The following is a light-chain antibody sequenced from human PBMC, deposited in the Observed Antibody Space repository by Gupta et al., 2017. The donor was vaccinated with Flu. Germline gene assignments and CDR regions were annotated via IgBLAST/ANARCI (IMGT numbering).Light chain of an antibody. V-gene: IGLV3-1*01. CDR2: QDS. CDR1: KSGDKY. J-gene: IGLJ1*01. CDR3: QAWDSSTFYV. Sequence: SYELTQPPSVSVSPGPTASITCSGDKSGDKYACWYQQKPGQSPVLVIYQDSKRPSGIPERFSGSNSGNTATLTISGTQAKDEADYYCQAWDSSTFYVFGTGTKVTVL.